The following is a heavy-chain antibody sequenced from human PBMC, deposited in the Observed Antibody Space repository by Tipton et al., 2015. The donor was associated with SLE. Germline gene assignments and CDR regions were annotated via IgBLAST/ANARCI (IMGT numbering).Heavy chain of an antibody. CDR2: VNHSGTT. CDR1: GGSFSDSF. D-gene: IGHD5-18*01. V-gene: IGHV4-34*01. J-gene: IGHJ6*02. Sequence: TLSLTCAVYGGSFSDSFWNWIRQSPGKGLEWIGEVNHSGTTDYHPSLKSRVTMSVDTSKNQFSLSLTSVTAADTAIYYCARDTYFGLDVWGQGTTVIVSS. CDR3: ARDTYFGLDV.